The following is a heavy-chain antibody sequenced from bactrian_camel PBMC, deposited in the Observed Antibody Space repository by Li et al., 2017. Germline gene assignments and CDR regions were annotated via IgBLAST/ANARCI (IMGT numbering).Heavy chain of an antibody. CDR1: GYTYSTYC. Sequence: HVQLVESGGGSVQAGGSLRLSCAASGYTYSTYCMGWFRQAPGQEREGVAAIDRDGSTSYGAAVKGRFTISKDNAENTLYLQMNSLKPEDTALYQCAADPRSCRVVVPAIVAAPAFPINYWGQGTQVTVS. D-gene: IGHD2*01. V-gene: IGHV3S53*01. CDR3: AADPRSCRVVVPAIVAAPAFPINY. J-gene: IGHJ4*01. CDR2: IDRDGST.